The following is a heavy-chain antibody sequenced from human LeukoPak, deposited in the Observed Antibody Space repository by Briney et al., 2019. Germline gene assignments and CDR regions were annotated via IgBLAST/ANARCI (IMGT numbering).Heavy chain of an antibody. CDR3: ARSRITMVRGVITCDAFDI. V-gene: IGHV1-2*02. Sequence: ASVKVSCKASGYTFTGYYMHWVRQAPGQGLEWMGWINPNSGGTNYAQKFQGRVTMTRDTSISTAYMELSRLRSDDTAVYYCARSRITMVRGVITCDAFDIWGQGTMVTVSS. CDR1: GYTFTGYY. J-gene: IGHJ3*02. CDR2: INPNSGGT. D-gene: IGHD3-10*01.